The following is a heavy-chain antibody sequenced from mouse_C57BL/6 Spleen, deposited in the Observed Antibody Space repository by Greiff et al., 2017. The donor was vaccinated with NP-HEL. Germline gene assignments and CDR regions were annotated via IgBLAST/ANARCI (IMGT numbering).Heavy chain of an antibody. Sequence: QVQLQQPGAELVRPGSSVKLSCMASGYTFTSYWMHWVKQRPIQGLEWIGNIDPSDSETHYNQKFKDKATLTVDKSSSTAYMQLSSLTSEDSAVYYCAGNYYGSNLWYFDVWGTGTTVTVSS. D-gene: IGHD1-1*01. V-gene: IGHV1-52*01. CDR1: GYTFTSYW. CDR2: IDPSDSET. CDR3: AGNYYGSNLWYFDV. J-gene: IGHJ1*03.